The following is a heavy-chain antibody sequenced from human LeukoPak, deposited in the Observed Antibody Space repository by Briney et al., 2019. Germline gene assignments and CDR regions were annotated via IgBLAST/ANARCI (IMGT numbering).Heavy chain of an antibody. V-gene: IGHV3-74*01. CDR3: ARGALGFDY. J-gene: IGHJ4*02. CDR1: GFTFSSYW. CDR2: INSDGNNR. Sequence: PGGSLRLSCAASGFTFSSYWMHWVRQAPGKGLLWVSLINSDGNNRGYADSVKGRFTVSRDNAKNTLYLQMNSLRAEDTAVYYCARGALGFDYWGQGTLVTVSS.